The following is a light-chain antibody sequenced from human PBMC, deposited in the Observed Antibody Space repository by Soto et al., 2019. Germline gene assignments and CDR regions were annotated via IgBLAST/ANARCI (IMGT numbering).Light chain of an antibody. V-gene: IGLV1-40*01. Sequence: QSVLTQPPSVSGAPGQRVTISCTGSSSDIGAGYDVHWYQQLPGTAPKLLIYDNSNRPSGVPDRFSGSKSGISASLAITGLQAEDEADYYCHSYDSSLSHGVFVGGTQLTVL. CDR1: SSDIGAGYD. CDR2: DNS. CDR3: HSYDSSLSHGV. J-gene: IGLJ2*01.